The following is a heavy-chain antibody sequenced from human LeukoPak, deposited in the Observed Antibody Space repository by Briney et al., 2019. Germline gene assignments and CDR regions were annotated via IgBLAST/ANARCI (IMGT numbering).Heavy chain of an antibody. V-gene: IGHV1-46*01. Sequence: ASVKVSCKASGYTFTSYYMHWVRQAPGEGLEWMGIINPTGGSTSYAQKFQGRVTMTRDTSTSTVYMELSSLRSEDTAVYYCARDSGNGYGDYVYGDWGQGTLVTVSS. CDR1: GYTFTSYY. CDR3: ARDSGNGYGDYVYGD. J-gene: IGHJ4*02. D-gene: IGHD4-17*01. CDR2: INPTGGST.